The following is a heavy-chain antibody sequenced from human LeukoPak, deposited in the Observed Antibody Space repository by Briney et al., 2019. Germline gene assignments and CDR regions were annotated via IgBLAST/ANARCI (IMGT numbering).Heavy chain of an antibody. CDR1: GFTFSDNY. Sequence: GGSLRLSCAASGFTFSDNYMCWIRQAPGKGLEWVSFISSGGSSIYYADSVKGRFSISRDNAKNSLYLQMDSLRVDDTAVFYCATGKGSYYSHWGQGALVTVSS. J-gene: IGHJ4*02. D-gene: IGHD1-26*01. CDR2: ISSGGSSI. V-gene: IGHV3-11*01. CDR3: ATGKGSYYSH.